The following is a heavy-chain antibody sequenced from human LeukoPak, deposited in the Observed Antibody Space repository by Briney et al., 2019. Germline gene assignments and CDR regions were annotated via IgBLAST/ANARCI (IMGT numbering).Heavy chain of an antibody. Sequence: PSETLSLTCTVSGGSIINNNYHWGWIRQPPGKGLEWIGSIYYRGNTYYDPSLKSRVTISVDTSKNQFSLWLSSVTAADTSVYYCTRLFNGSPADYWGQGILVTVSS. CDR2: IYYRGNT. V-gene: IGHV4-39*01. J-gene: IGHJ4*02. D-gene: IGHD1-1*01. CDR1: GGSIINNNYH. CDR3: TRLFNGSPADY.